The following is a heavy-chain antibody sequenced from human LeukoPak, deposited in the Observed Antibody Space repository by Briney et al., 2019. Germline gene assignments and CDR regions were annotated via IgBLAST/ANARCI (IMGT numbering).Heavy chain of an antibody. CDR2: ISGSGGST. CDR1: GFTFSSYA. CDR3: AHLGYCSSTSCPFDY. V-gene: IGHV3-23*01. D-gene: IGHD2-2*01. J-gene: IGHJ4*02. Sequence: GGSLRLSCAASGFTFSSYAMSWVRQAPGKGPEWVSAISGSGGSTYYADSVKGRFTISRDNSKNTLYLQMNSLRAEDTAVYYCAHLGYCSSTSCPFDYWGQGTLVTVSS.